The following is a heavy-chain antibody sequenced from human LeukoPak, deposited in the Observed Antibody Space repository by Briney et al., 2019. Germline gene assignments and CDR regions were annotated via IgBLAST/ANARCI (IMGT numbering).Heavy chain of an antibody. D-gene: IGHD6-13*01. V-gene: IGHV3-23*01. CDR3: AREVSGTGSSWIDY. CDR2: ISGSGGST. Sequence: PGGSLRLSCAASGFTFSSYAMSWVRQAPGKGPEWVSAISGSGGSTYYADSVKGRFTISRDNSKNTLYLQMNSLRAEDTAVYYCAREVSGTGSSWIDYWGQGTLVTVSS. J-gene: IGHJ4*02. CDR1: GFTFSSYA.